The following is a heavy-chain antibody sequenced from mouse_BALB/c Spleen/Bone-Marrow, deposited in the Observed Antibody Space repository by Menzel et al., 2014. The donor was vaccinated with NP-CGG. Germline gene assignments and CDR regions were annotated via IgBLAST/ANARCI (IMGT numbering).Heavy chain of an antibody. D-gene: IGHD1-1*01. V-gene: IGHV1-69*02. CDR2: IYPSDSYT. J-gene: IGHJ2*01. Sequence: QVQLQQSGAELVRPGASVKLSCKASGYTFTSYWINWVKQRPGQGLEWIGNIYPSDSYTNYNQKFKDKATLTVDKSSSTAYMRPSSPTSEDSAVYYCTRSYGSSYEYYFDYWGQGTTLTVSS. CDR1: GYTFTSYW. CDR3: TRSYGSSYEYYFDY.